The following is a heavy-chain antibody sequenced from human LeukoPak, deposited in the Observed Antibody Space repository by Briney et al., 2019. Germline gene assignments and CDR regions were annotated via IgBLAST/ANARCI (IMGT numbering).Heavy chain of an antibody. V-gene: IGHV3-30-3*01. CDR1: GFTFSSYA. D-gene: IGHD2-21*02. CDR3: ARVACGGDCHLYYYGMDV. J-gene: IGHJ6*02. Sequence: PGGSLRLSCAASGFTFSSYAMHWVRQAPGKGLEWVAVISYDGSNKYYADSVKGRFTISRGNSKNTLYLQMNSLRAEDTAVYYCARVACGGDCHLYYYGMDVWGQGTTVTVSS. CDR2: ISYDGSNK.